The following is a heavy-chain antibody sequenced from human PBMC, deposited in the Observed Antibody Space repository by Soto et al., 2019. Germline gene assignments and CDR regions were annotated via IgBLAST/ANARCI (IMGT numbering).Heavy chain of an antibody. Sequence: QVHLQESGPGLVKPSETLSLTCTVSGGYITNYYCSWYRQPPGKGLEWIGYINYDGYSAYNLSLKRRVTLSMDASKTQFSLMLESVTATDTAVYYCARHGFGPLHGLVDVWGPGTTVIVSS. J-gene: IGHJ6*02. CDR3: ARHGFGPLHGLVDV. CDR2: INYDGYS. V-gene: IGHV4-59*08. CDR1: GGYITNYY. D-gene: IGHD3-10*01.